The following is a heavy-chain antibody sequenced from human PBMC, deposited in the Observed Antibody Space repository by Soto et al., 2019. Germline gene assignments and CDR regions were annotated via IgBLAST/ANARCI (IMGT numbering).Heavy chain of an antibody. Sequence: QVQLVQSGAEVKEPGASVTVSCKASGHTFFDYGITWVRQAPGQGLEWMGWISTYNGNTNYAQKLQDRVTITTDTSTSTVYMEVRSLTSDDTAVYYCARDYDYVWGNYSHTHYYWGQGTLVTVSS. J-gene: IGHJ4*02. D-gene: IGHD3-16*01. V-gene: IGHV1-18*01. CDR2: ISTYNGNT. CDR1: GHTFFDYG. CDR3: ARDYDYVWGNYSHTHYY.